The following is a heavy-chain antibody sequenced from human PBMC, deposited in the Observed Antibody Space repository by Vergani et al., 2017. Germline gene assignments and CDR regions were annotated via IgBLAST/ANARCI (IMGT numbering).Heavy chain of an antibody. CDR1: GGTFSSYA. D-gene: IGHD3-16*02. V-gene: IGHV1-69*01. CDR2: IIPIFGTA. CDR3: ASGFITFGGVIEPDXFDY. J-gene: IGHJ4*02. Sequence: QVQLVQSGAEVKKPGSSVKVSCKASGGTFSSYAISWVRQAPGQGLEWMGGIIPIFGTANYAQKFQGRVTITADESTSTAYMELSSLRSEDTAVYYCASGFITFGGVIEPDXFDYWGQGTLVTVSS.